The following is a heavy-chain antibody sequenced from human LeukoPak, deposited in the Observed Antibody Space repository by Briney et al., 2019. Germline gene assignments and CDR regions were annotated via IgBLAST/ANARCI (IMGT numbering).Heavy chain of an antibody. J-gene: IGHJ4*02. Sequence: ASVKVSCKASGYTFTGYYMHWVRQAPGQGLEWVGWINPNSGVTNYAQKLQGRVTITRDTSIDTAYMELSRLRSDDTAVYYCARADYYDSSGYLIWGQGTLVTVSS. D-gene: IGHD3-22*01. V-gene: IGHV1-2*02. CDR3: ARADYYDSSGYLI. CDR1: GYTFTGYY. CDR2: INPNSGVT.